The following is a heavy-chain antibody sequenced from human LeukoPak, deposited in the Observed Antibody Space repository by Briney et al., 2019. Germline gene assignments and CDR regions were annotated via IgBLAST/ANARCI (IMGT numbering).Heavy chain of an antibody. CDR1: GFTFSSYA. CDR2: ISYDGSNK. J-gene: IGHJ5*02. Sequence: GGSLRLSCAASGFTFSSYAMHWVRQAPGKGLEWVAVISYDGSNKYYADSVKGRFTISRDNSKNTLYLQMNSLRAEDTAVYYCARDRDIVVVVDGHGPWFDPWGRGTLVTVSS. D-gene: IGHD2-15*01. CDR3: ARDRDIVVVVDGHGPWFDP. V-gene: IGHV3-30*04.